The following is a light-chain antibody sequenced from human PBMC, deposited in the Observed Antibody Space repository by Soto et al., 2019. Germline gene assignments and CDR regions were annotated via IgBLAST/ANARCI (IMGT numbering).Light chain of an antibody. CDR1: HSFSSSY. CDR2: DTS. V-gene: IGKV3-20*01. Sequence: IVFTQSPCSLSLSPGERATLSCRASHSFSSSYLAWYQQKPGQAPRLLIYDTSSRASGIPDRFSGSGSGTDFTLTISRLEPEDFAVYYCQQYGSSPRSFGQGTRLEIK. J-gene: IGKJ5*01. CDR3: QQYGSSPRS.